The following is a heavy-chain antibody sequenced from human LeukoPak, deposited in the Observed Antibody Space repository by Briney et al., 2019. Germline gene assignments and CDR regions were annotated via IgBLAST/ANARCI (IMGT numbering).Heavy chain of an antibody. V-gene: IGHV1-69*04. CDR2: IIPILGIA. CDR3: ARAGSSSWVDY. D-gene: IGHD6-13*01. CDR1: GGTFSSYA. J-gene: IGHJ4*02. Sequence: SVKVSCKASGGTFSSYAISWVRQAPGQGLEWMGRIIPILGIANYTQKFQGRVTITADKSTSTAYMELSSLRSEDTAGYYCARAGSSSWVDYWGQGTLVTVSS.